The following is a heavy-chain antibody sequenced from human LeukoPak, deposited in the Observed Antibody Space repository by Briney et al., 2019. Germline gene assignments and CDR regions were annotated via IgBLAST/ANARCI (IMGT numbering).Heavy chain of an antibody. D-gene: IGHD1-26*01. CDR1: GFTFSSYS. Sequence: GGSLILSCASSGFTFSSYSMNCVRQAPGEVLEWVSSISSSSNYIYYADSVKGRFTISRDNAKNSPYLQMNSLRAEDTAVHYCTSLIGGSSSPIWGQGTMVTVSS. CDR3: TSLIGGSSSPI. CDR2: ISSSSNYI. V-gene: IGHV3-21*01. J-gene: IGHJ3*02.